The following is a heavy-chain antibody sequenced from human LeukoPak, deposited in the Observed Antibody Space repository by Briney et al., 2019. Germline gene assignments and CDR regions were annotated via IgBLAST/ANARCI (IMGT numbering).Heavy chain of an antibody. CDR2: IYTSGST. V-gene: IGHV4-4*07. CDR3: ARVSAAAVIDI. CDR1: GGSISSYY. D-gene: IGHD6-13*01. Sequence: SETLSLTCTVSGGSISSYYWSWIRQPAGKGLDWIGRIYTSGSTNYNPSLKSRVTMSVDTSKNQFSLKLSSVTAADTAVYYCARVSAAAVIDIWGQGTMVTVSS. J-gene: IGHJ3*02.